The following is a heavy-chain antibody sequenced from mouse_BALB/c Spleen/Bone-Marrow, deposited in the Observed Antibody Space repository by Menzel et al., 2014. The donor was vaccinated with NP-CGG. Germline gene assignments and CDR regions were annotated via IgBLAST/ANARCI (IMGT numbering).Heavy chain of an antibody. Sequence: VHVKQSGAELVRSGASVKLSCTASGFNIKDYYTHWVKQRPEQGLEWIGWIDPGNGDTEYAPKFQGKATMTADTSSNTAYLQLSSLTSEDTAVYYCNAEHGNYHYFDYWGQGTTLTVSS. D-gene: IGHD6-1*01. V-gene: IGHV14-4*02. CDR3: NAEHGNYHYFDY. CDR2: IDPGNGDT. CDR1: GFNIKDYY. J-gene: IGHJ2*01.